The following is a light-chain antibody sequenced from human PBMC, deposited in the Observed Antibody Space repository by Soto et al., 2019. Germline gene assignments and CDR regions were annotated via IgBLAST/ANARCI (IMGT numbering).Light chain of an antibody. CDR1: QSVSSD. J-gene: IGKJ2*01. Sequence: EIVMTQSPATLSVSPGERATLSCRASQSVSSDLAWYQQKPGQAPRLLIYGASTRATGIPARFSDSGFGTEFTLTISSLQSEDFAVYYCQQYSSWPYTFGQGTKLEIK. V-gene: IGKV3-15*01. CDR3: QQYSSWPYT. CDR2: GAS.